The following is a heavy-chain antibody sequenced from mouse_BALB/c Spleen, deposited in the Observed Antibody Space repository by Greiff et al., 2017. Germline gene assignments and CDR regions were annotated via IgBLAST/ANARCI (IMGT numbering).Heavy chain of an antibody. V-gene: IGHV5-12-1*01. CDR3: ARDEYYGSSYSY. Sequence: EVKLVESGGGLVKPGGSLKLSCAASGFAFSSYDMSWVRQTPEKRLEWVAYISSGGGSTYYPDTVKGRFTISRDNAKNTLYLQMSSLKSEDTAMYYCARDEYYGSSYSYWGQGTTLTVSS. J-gene: IGHJ2*01. CDR1: GFAFSSYD. D-gene: IGHD1-1*01. CDR2: ISSGGGST.